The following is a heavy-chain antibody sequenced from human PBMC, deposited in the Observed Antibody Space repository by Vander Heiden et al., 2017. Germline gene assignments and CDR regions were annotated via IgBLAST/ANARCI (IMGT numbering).Heavy chain of an antibody. D-gene: IGHD2-15*01. CDR3: ARGGDCSGGSCYRDWYFDL. CDR2: ISYDGSNK. J-gene: IGHJ2*01. V-gene: IGHV3-30-3*01. CDR1: GLPVRRSA. Sequence: QVQLVESGGGVVQPGRSLRLSCAAPGLPVRRSARHWVLQAPGKGLEWVAVISYDGSNKYYADSVKGRFTISRDNSKNTLYLQMNSLRAEDTAVYYCARGGDCSGGSCYRDWYFDLWGRGTLVTVSS.